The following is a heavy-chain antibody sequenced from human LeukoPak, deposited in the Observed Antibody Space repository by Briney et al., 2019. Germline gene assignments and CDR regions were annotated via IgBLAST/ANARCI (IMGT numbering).Heavy chain of an antibody. CDR1: GYTFTGYY. D-gene: IGHD3-10*01. J-gene: IGHJ6*03. CDR3: AMSGWFGELYNYYYMDV. Sequence: ASVKVSCKASGYTFTGYYMHWVRQAPGQGLEWMGWINPNSGGTNYAQKFQGRVTMTRDTSISTAYMELSRLRSDDTAVYYCAMSGWFGELYNYYYMDVWGKGTTVTISS. CDR2: INPNSGGT. V-gene: IGHV1-2*02.